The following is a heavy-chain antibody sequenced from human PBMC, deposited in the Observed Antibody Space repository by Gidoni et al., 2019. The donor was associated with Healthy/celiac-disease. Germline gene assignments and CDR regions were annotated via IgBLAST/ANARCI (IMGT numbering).Heavy chain of an antibody. J-gene: IGHJ4*02. CDR2: IDPSDSYT. CDR1: GYSFTSYW. D-gene: IGHD3-10*01. Sequence: EVQLVQSGAEVKKPGESLRISCKGSGYSFTSYWLSWGRQMPGKGLEWMGRIDPSDSYTNYSPSFQGHVTISADKSISTTYLQWSSLKASDTAMYYCARGSSGSYYGAGGILWALFDYWGQGTLVTVSS. CDR3: ARGSSGSYYGAGGILWALFDY. V-gene: IGHV5-10-1*03.